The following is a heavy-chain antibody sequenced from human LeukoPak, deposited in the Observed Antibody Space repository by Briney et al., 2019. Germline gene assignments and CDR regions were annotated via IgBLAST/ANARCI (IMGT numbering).Heavy chain of an antibody. V-gene: IGHV3-23*01. CDR2: ISGSGGST. J-gene: IGHJ4*02. CDR1: GFTFSSYG. D-gene: IGHD3-9*01. CDR3: AKDGHYDILTGYYPFDY. Sequence: GGSLRLSCAASGFTFSSYGMSWVRQAAGKGLEWVSAISGSGGSTYYAGSVKGRFTISRDNSKNTLYLQMNSLRAEDTAVYYCAKDGHYDILTGYYPFDYWGQGTLVTVSS.